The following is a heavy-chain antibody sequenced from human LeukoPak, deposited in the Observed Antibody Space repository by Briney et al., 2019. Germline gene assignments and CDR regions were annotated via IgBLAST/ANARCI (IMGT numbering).Heavy chain of an antibody. V-gene: IGHV3-23*01. D-gene: IGHD3-22*01. CDR3: AKALSGYYFGAFDI. J-gene: IGHJ3*02. Sequence: GGSLRLSCTVSGFTLSSYEMTWFRQAPGKGLEWVSSIGYSGGDTHYADSVKGRFTISRDNSKNTLYLQMNSLRAEDTAVYYCAKALSGYYFGAFDIWGQGTMVTVSS. CDR2: IGYSGGDT. CDR1: GFTLSSYE.